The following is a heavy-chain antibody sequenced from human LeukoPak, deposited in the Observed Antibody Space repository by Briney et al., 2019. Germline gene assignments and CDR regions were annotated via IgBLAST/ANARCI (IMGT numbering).Heavy chain of an antibody. Sequence: HSGGSLRLSCAASGFTFSTYWRIWVRQAPGKGLEWVANIKQDGSEKDYVASVKGRFTISRDNANNSVYLQMNSLRVEDTAVYYCARGGIWGPFDYWGQGNLITVSS. V-gene: IGHV3-7*04. J-gene: IGHJ4*02. D-gene: IGHD3-16*01. CDR2: IKQDGSEK. CDR1: GFTFSTYW. CDR3: ARGGIWGPFDY.